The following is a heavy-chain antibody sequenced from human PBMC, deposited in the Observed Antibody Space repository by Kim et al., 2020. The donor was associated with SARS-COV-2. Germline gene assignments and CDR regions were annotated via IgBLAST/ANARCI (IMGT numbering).Heavy chain of an antibody. CDR3: ARGHIEVTMIVVVITGGVLFFDY. CDR1: GGSFTGYY. Sequence: SETLSLTCAVYGGSFTGYYWSWIRQPPGKGLEWIGEINHRGSTNYNPSLKSRVTISVDPSKNQFSLKLSSVTAADTAVYYCARGHIEVTMIVVVITGGVLFFDYWGQGMLVTVPS. CDR2: INHRGST. J-gene: IGHJ4*02. D-gene: IGHD3-22*01. V-gene: IGHV4-34*01.